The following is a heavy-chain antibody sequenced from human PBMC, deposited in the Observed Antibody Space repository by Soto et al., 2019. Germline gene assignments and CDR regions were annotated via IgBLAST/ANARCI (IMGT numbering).Heavy chain of an antibody. Sequence: SETMSLTRTVAGASIGSYHWSWVRPPPGKGLEWIGFLPSRGRANYNPSLKSRVTISVNTSKCKFSLKLTSVTAADTAIYFCSSQHPGGVTAVEISFDFWGKGTLVTVSS. D-gene: IGHD6-13*01. CDR2: LPSRGRA. J-gene: IGHJ4*02. V-gene: IGHV4-59*01. CDR1: GASIGSYH. CDR3: SSQHPGGVTAVEISFDF.